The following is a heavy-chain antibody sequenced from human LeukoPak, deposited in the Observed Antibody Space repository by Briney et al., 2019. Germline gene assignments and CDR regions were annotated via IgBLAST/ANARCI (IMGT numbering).Heavy chain of an antibody. D-gene: IGHD4-23*01. CDR3: VRGNDYGGPHY. CDR2: IDRDGSRI. Sequence: GGSLRLSCAVSGFTFSSYWMHWVRQAPGKGLVWVSRIDRDGSRINYADSVKGRFTISRDNGKNTLFLQMNSLRAEDAAVYYCVRGNDYGGPHYWGQGTLVSVSS. CDR1: GFTFSSYW. V-gene: IGHV3-74*01. J-gene: IGHJ4*02.